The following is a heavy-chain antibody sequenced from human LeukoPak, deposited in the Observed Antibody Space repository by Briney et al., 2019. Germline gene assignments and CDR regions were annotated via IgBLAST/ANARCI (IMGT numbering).Heavy chain of an antibody. CDR2: ITSNGEST. CDR1: GFTFSNYA. V-gene: IGHV3-64D*06. Sequence: PGGSLRLSCSASGFTFSNYAMLWVRQAPGKGLEYVSVITSNGESTDHADSVKGRFTISRDNSKITLYLQMSSLRTEDTAVYYCVKGGATVLDYFDYWGQGTLVTVSS. J-gene: IGHJ4*02. D-gene: IGHD1-26*01. CDR3: VKGGATVLDYFDY.